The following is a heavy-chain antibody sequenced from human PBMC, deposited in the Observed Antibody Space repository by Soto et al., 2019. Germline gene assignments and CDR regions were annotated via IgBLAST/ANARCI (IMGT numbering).Heavy chain of an antibody. CDR1: GYTFTSYA. V-gene: IGHV1-3*01. CDR3: ARGYSSGWYISFDY. CDR2: INAGNSNT. D-gene: IGHD6-19*01. Sequence: ASVKVSCKASGYTFTSYAMHWVRQAPGQRLEWMGWINAGNSNTKYSQKFQGRVTITRDTSASTAYMELSSLRSEDTAVYYCARGYSSGWYISFDYWGQGTLVTVSS. J-gene: IGHJ4*02.